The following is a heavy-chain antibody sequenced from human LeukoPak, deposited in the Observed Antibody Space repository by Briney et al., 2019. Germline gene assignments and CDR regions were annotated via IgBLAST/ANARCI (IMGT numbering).Heavy chain of an antibody. J-gene: IGHJ4*02. D-gene: IGHD3-3*01. Sequence: GGSLRLSCAASGFTFSSYAMSWVRQAPGKGLEWVSAISASGGSTYYADSVKGRFTISRDNSKNTLYLQMNSLRAEDTAVYYCAKDSDFWSGYSKFDYWGQGTLVTVSS. V-gene: IGHV3-23*01. CDR1: GFTFSSYA. CDR3: AKDSDFWSGYSKFDY. CDR2: ISASGGST.